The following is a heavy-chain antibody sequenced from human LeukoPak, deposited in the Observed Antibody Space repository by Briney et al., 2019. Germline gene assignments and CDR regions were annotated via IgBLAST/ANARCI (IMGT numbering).Heavy chain of an antibody. Sequence: GGSLRLSCAASGFTFSSYSMNWVRQAPGKGLEWVSSISSSSSYIYYADSVKGRFSNSRDNAKNSLYLQMNSLRAKDTAVYYCAREKSIAVDYWGQGILVTVSS. CDR2: ISSSSSYI. V-gene: IGHV3-21*01. CDR1: GFTFSSYS. CDR3: AREKSIAVDY. J-gene: IGHJ4*02. D-gene: IGHD6-19*01.